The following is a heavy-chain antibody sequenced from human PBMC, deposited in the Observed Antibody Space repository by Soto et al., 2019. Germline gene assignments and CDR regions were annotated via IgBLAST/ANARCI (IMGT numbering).Heavy chain of an antibody. Sequence: EVQMLESGGGLVQPGGSLRLSCTGSGFTFSSYGMSWVRQAPGKGLEWVSGISGGGPPTYYADSVRGRFTISRDNSKNTLYLQMNSLRAEDTAVYYCAIVTYSTGWYYLDLRCRGTLVTVSA. J-gene: IGHJ4*02. CDR3: AIVTYSTGWYYLDL. V-gene: IGHV3-23*01. CDR1: GFTFSSYG. D-gene: IGHD6-25*01. CDR2: ISGGGPPT.